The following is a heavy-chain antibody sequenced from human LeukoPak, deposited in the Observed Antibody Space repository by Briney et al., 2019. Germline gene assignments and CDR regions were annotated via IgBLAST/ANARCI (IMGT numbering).Heavy chain of an antibody. Sequence: SETLSLTCTVSGGSISSYYWSWIRQPPGKGLEWIGYIYYSGSTNYNPSLKSRVTISVDTSKNQFSLKLSSVTAADTAVYYCARVVVPAAGYYYYMDVWGKGTTVTVSS. J-gene: IGHJ6*03. CDR1: GGSISSYY. CDR2: IYYSGST. V-gene: IGHV4-59*01. CDR3: ARVVVPAAGYYYYMDV. D-gene: IGHD2-2*01.